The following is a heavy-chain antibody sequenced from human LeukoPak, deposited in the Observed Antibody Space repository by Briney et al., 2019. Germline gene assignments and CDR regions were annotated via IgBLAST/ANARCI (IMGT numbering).Heavy chain of an antibody. Sequence: GGSLRLSCAASGFIVSSVYMTWVRQAPGKGLEWVSVISGGGSTDYADSVKGRFTISRDNSKNTLYLQMNSLRAEDTAVYYCAREQYNDIEALGFWGQGTLVTVSS. CDR3: AREQYNDIEALGF. V-gene: IGHV3-53*01. J-gene: IGHJ4*02. CDR1: GFIVSSVY. D-gene: IGHD3-22*01. CDR2: ISGGGST.